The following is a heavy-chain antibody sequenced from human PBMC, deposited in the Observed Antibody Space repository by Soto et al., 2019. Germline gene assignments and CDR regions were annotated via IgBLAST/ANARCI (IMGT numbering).Heavy chain of an antibody. V-gene: IGHV1-18*01. D-gene: IGHD3-22*01. CDR1: GYTFTSYG. Sequence: QVQLVQSGAEVKKPGASVKVSCKASGYTFTSYGISWVRQAPGQGLEWMGWISAYNGNTNYAQKLQGRVTMTTDTSTSTAYMELRSLRSDDTAVYYCARRETYYYDSSGYYYRWFDPWGQGTLVTVSS. CDR3: ARRETYYYDSSGYYYRWFDP. CDR2: ISAYNGNT. J-gene: IGHJ5*02.